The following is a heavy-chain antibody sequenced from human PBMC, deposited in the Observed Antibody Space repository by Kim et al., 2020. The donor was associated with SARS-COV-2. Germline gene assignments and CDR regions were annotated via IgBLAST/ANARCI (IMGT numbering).Heavy chain of an antibody. CDR1: GGSISSYY. D-gene: IGHD1-26*01. CDR2: IYYSGST. CDR3: ARATIPLVGATDYFDY. V-gene: IGHV4-59*13. J-gene: IGHJ4*02. Sequence: SETLSLTCTVSGGSISSYYWSWIRQPPGKGLEWIGYIYYSGSTNYNPSLKSRVTISVDTSKNQFSLKLSSVTAADTAVYYCARATIPLVGATDYFDYWGQGTLVTVSS.